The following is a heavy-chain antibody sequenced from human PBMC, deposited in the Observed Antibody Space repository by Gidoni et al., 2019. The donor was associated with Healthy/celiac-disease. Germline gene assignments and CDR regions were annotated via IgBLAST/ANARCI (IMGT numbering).Heavy chain of an antibody. CDR3: ARVARPKGQLVLIYGMDV. D-gene: IGHD6-6*01. V-gene: IGHV4-61*01. CDR1: GGAVSSGSYY. CDR2: IYYSGST. J-gene: IGHJ6*02. Sequence: QVQLQESGPGLVKPSETLSLTCTVSGGAVSSGSYYWSWIRQPPGKGLEWIGYIYYSGSTNYNPSLKRRVTISVDTSKNQFSLTLSSVTAADTAVYYCARVARPKGQLVLIYGMDVWGQGTTVTVSS.